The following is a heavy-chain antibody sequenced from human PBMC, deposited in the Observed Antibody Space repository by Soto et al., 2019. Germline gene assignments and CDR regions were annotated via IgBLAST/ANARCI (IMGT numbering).Heavy chain of an antibody. CDR2: INPSGRT. Sequence: ETLSLTCVVSGDSFRDYYWSWIRQSPGVGLEWIGEINPSGRTEYNPSLRGRVTLSVDTSKNQFSLTLSTMTAADTAVYYCARTRNRWFDSWGQGSLVTVSS. V-gene: IGHV4-34*01. D-gene: IGHD1-1*01. J-gene: IGHJ5*01. CDR3: ARTRNRWFDS. CDR1: GDSFRDYY.